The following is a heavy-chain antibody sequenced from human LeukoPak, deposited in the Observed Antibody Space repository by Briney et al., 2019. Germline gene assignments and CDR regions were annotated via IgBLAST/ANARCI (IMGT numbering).Heavy chain of an antibody. J-gene: IGHJ4*02. Sequence: SETLSLTCAVSGGSISSSNWWSWVRQPPGKGLEWIGEIFHSGITDYSPSLKSRVTISVDTSKNQFSLKLSSVTAADTAVYYCARDAPTASHGDYSDWGQGTLVTVSS. D-gene: IGHD4-17*01. CDR3: ARDAPTASHGDYSD. CDR1: GGSISSSNW. V-gene: IGHV4-4*02. CDR2: IFHSGIT.